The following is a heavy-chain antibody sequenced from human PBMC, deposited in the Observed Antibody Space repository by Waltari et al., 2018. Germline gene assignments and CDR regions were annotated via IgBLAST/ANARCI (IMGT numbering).Heavy chain of an antibody. CDR2: IYYSGST. D-gene: IGHD2-21*01. J-gene: IGHJ6*03. CDR1: GGSLSSGGYY. Sequence: QVQLQESGPGLVKPSQTLSLTCTVSGGSLSSGGYYWSWLRQHPGKGLAWIGYIYYSGSTYYNPSLKSRVTISVDTSKNQFSLKLSSVTAADTAVYYCARECGGDCYSGGYYYYMDVWGKGTTVTVSS. CDR3: ARECGGDCYSGGYYYYMDV. V-gene: IGHV4-31*03.